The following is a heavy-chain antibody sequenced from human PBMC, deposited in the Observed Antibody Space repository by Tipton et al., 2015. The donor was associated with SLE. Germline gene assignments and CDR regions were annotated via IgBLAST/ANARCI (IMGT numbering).Heavy chain of an antibody. CDR1: GDSISNNDYY. CDR2: IFYSGST. J-gene: IGHJ5*02. Sequence: TLSLTCTVSGDSISNNDYYWGWIRQPPGKGLEWIGNIFYSGSTYYSPSLKSRVTISVDTSKNQFSLKLSSVTAADTAVYYCARHDSGGRFDPWGQGTLVTVSS. V-gene: IGHV4-39*01. D-gene: IGHD5-12*01. CDR3: ARHDSGGRFDP.